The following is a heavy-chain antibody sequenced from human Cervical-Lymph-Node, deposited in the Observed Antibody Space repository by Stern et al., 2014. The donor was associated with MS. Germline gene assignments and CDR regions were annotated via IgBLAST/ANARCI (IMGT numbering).Heavy chain of an antibody. J-gene: IGHJ5*02. CDR2: IIPFVGTGTV. CDR1: GG. V-gene: IGHV1-69*06. Sequence: VHLVESGADVKKPGSSVRVSCKASGGISWLRQAPGQGLEWMGGIIPFVGTGTVNYAQNFQGRLTIIADTSTDTNYMELNSQRFDDTAVYYGARGAGDNWFDPWGQGTLVSVSS. D-gene: IGHD3-10*01. CDR3: ARGAGDNWFDP.